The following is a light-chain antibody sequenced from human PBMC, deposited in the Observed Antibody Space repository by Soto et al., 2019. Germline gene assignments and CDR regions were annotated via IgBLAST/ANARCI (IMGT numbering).Light chain of an antibody. J-gene: IGLJ2*01. V-gene: IGLV1-40*01. CDR3: QSFDSSIVV. CDR1: STNIGAGYD. CDR2: GNY. Sequence: QSVLTQPPSVSGAPGQRITISCTGTSTNIGAGYDVHWYQQLPETAPKLLIYGNYNRPSGVPDRFSGSKSGTSASLAITGLRAEEDDDYYCQSFDSSIVVFGGGTKLTVL.